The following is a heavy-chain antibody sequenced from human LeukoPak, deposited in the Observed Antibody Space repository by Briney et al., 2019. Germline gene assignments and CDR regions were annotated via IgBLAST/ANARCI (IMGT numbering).Heavy chain of an antibody. CDR1: GFTLSSYN. CDR2: LSGSGSTI. CDR3: ARDVTYYYDSSTYSLDS. V-gene: IGHV3-48*01. J-gene: IGHJ4*02. D-gene: IGHD3-22*01. Sequence: GGSLRLSCAASGFTLSSYNMSWVRQAPGKGPEWISYLSGSGSTIYYADSVKGRFTISRDNANNSLYLQMNSLRADDTAIYYCARDVTYYYDSSTYSLDSWGQGTLVTVSS.